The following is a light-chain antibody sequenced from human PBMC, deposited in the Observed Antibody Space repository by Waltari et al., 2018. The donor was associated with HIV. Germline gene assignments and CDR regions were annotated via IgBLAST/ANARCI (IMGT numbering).Light chain of an antibody. Sequence: QSVLTQPPSVSGAPGQRVTISCTGSSSNIGAGYAVHWYQQLPGTAPKLLMYGKNNRASWVPDRFSGSKFGPSASLAITGLQAEDEAYYYCQSYDSGSSGSVFGGGTKLTVL. CDR1: SSNIGAGYA. J-gene: IGLJ2*01. CDR3: QSYDSGSSGSV. CDR2: GKN. V-gene: IGLV1-40*01.